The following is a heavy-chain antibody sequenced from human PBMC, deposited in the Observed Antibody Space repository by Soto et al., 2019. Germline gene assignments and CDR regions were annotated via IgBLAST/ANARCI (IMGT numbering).Heavy chain of an antibody. J-gene: IGHJ6*01. Sequence: SVKVSCKASGYRFTGDGLRWVRQAPGQGLQWMGWINPKSGATDYAQKFQGRVTMTREMSTNTAYLELSGLRSDDTADDTAVYYCATSNYGGDDSFQYGLDVWGQGTTVTVSS. CDR3: VYYCATSNYGGDDSFQYGLDV. D-gene: IGHD2-21*02. CDR1: GYRFTGDG. CDR2: INPKSGAT. V-gene: IGHV1-2*02.